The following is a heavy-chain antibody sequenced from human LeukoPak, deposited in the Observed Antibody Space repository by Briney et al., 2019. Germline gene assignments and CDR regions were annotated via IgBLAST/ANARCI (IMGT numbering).Heavy chain of an antibody. CDR2: ISGSGGST. V-gene: IGHV3-23*01. J-gene: IGHJ4*02. D-gene: IGHD5-12*01. Sequence: GGSLRLSCAASGFTFSSYAMSWVRQAPGKGLEWVSAISGSGGSTYYADSVKGRFTISRDSSKNTLYLQMNSLRAEDTAVYYCAKRPTDIVASPHDYWGQGTLVTVSS. CDR3: AKRPTDIVASPHDY. CDR1: GFTFSSYA.